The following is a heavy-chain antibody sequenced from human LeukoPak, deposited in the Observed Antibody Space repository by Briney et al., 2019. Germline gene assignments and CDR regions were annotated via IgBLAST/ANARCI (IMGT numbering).Heavy chain of an antibody. CDR3: ARVGTIFGVVTELDTYGMDV. CDR2: MNPKSGNT. D-gene: IGHD3-3*01. V-gene: IGHV1-8*01. J-gene: IGHJ6*02. Sequence: VASVRVSCKASGYTFTSYEINWVRQAPGQGLEWMACMNPKSGNTGYAQKFQGRVTMTRNTSISTAYMELSSLRSEDTAVYYCARVGTIFGVVTELDTYGMDVWGQGTTVTVSS. CDR1: GYTFTSYE.